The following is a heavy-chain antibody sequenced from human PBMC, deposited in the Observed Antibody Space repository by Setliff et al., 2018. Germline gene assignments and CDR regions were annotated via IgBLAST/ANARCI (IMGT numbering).Heavy chain of an antibody. J-gene: IGHJ4*02. CDR2: ISTTGDTI. CDR3: ARDVLSYTAYHWLNF. CDR1: KFSFSSYY. V-gene: IGHV3-11*01. D-gene: IGHD5-12*01. Sequence: GGSLRLSCTASKFSFSSYYMAWIRQTPGKGLEWLSYISTTGDTISYADSVKGRFTVSRDNAANSVSLRMSSLSPEDTAVYFCARDVLSYTAYHWLNFWGPGALVTVSS.